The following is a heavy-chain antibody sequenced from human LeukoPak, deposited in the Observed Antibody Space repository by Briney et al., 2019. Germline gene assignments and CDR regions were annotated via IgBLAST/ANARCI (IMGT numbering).Heavy chain of an antibody. Sequence: GGSLRLSCAASGFTFSDFYMSWIRQAPGKGLEWLSYIIGNSGFTNYADSVKGRFTISRDNAKNSLYLQMSSLRAEDTAVYYCARVRGYSGSYYFDYWGQGTLVTVSS. CDR3: ARVRGYSGSYYFDY. V-gene: IGHV3-11*05. D-gene: IGHD1-26*01. J-gene: IGHJ4*02. CDR2: IIGNSGFT. CDR1: GFTFSDFY.